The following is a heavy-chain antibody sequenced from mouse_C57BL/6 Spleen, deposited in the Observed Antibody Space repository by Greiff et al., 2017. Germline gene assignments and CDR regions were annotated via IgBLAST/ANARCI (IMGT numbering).Heavy chain of an antibody. CDR1: GYTFTDYE. V-gene: IGHV1-15*01. J-gene: IGHJ2*01. CDR2: IDPETGGT. Sequence: QVQLQQSGAELVRPGASVTLSCKASGYTFTDYEMHWVKQTPVHGLEWIGAIDPETGGTAYNQKFKGKAILTADKSSSTAYMELRSLTSEDCAVYYCTRGGLWLPFDYWGQGTTLTVSS. D-gene: IGHD2-2*01. CDR3: TRGGLWLPFDY.